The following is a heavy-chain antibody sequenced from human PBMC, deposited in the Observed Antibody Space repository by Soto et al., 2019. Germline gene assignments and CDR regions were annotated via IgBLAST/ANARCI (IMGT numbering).Heavy chain of an antibody. J-gene: IGHJ4*02. CDR3: AKGFGEGSGSYYLTPFDY. V-gene: IGHV3-23*01. D-gene: IGHD3-10*01. CDR1: GFTFSSYA. Sequence: GGSLRLSCAASGFTFSSYAMSWVRQAPGKGLEWVSAISGSGGSTYYADSVKGRFTISRDNSKNTLYLQMNSLRAEDTAVYYCAKGFGEGSGSYYLTPFDYWGQGTLVTVSS. CDR2: ISGSGGST.